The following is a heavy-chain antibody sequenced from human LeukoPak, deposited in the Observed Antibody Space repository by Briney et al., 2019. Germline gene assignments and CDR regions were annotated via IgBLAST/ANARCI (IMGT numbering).Heavy chain of an antibody. CDR2: IYYSGST. V-gene: IGHV4-59*01. D-gene: IGHD6-25*01. J-gene: IGHJ5*02. Sequence: SETLSLTCSVSGGSISSYYWSWIRQPPGKGLEWIGYIYYSGSTNYNPSLTSRVTISVDTSKNQFYLKLRSVTDADTAVYYCARAGGLAAGNNWFATWGQGTLVTVSS. CDR1: GGSISSYY. CDR3: ARAGGLAAGNNWFAT.